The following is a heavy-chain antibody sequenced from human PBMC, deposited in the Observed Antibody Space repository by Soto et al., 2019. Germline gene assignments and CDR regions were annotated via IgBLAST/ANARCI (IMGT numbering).Heavy chain of an antibody. Sequence: SETLSLACTVSVDSVTNSYWSWVRQPAGQGLQWLGRIYPSGEINYNPSLRSRLAISTDTSQNQFSLRLTSVTAADTATYYCARGQQPMGLDKWGRGTLVTVSS. CDR1: VDSVTNSY. D-gene: IGHD1-26*01. CDR2: IYPSGEI. J-gene: IGHJ4*02. CDR3: ARGQQPMGLDK. V-gene: IGHV4-4*07.